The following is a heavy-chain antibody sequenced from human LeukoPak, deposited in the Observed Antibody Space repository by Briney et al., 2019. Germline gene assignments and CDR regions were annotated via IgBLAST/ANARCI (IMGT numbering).Heavy chain of an antibody. V-gene: IGHV3-23*01. D-gene: IGHD4-17*01. CDR2: VSGSGGSP. CDR1: GFTFRTYA. Sequence: GGSLRLSCAASGFTFRTYAMSWVRQAPGKGLEWVSTVSGSGGSPYYGDSVKGRFTISRDNSKNTLYLQMNSMRAEDTAVYYCAKGREVFGDSRFDYWGQGILVTVSS. CDR3: AKGREVFGDSRFDY. J-gene: IGHJ4*02.